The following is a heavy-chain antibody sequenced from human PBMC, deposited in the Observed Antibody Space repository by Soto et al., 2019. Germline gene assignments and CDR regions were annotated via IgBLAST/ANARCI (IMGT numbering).Heavy chain of an antibody. V-gene: IGHV3-74*01. CDR1: GFTFSSYW. CDR2: INSDGSST. J-gene: IGHJ4*02. CDR3: ARDTYYYDSSGYDPFDY. D-gene: IGHD3-22*01. Sequence: EVQLVESGGGLVQPGGSLRLSCAASGFTFSSYWMHWVRQGPGKGLVWVSRINSDGSSTRYADSVKGRFTISRDNAKNTLTLQMNSLRAEDTAEYYCARDTYYYDSSGYDPFDYWGQGTLVTVSS.